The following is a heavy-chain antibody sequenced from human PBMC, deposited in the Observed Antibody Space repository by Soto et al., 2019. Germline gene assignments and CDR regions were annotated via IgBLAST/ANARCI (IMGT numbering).Heavy chain of an antibody. D-gene: IGHD3-16*01. J-gene: IGHJ6*02. CDR3: ATGGYYYGMDV. Sequence: QVQLVESGGGVVQPGRSLRLSCAASGFTFSSYGMHWVRQAPGKGLEWVAVISCDGSNKYYADSVKGRFTISRDNSKNTLDLQMNSLRAEDTAVYYCATGGYYYGMDVWGQGTTVTVSS. CDR2: ISCDGSNK. V-gene: IGHV3-30*03. CDR1: GFTFSSYG.